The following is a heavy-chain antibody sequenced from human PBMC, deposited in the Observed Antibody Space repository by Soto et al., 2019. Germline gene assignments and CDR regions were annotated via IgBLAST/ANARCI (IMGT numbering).Heavy chain of an antibody. J-gene: IGHJ6*02. CDR3: ARRKNTYYYGMDV. CDR1: GGSISSYY. Sequence: PSETLSLTCTVSGGSISSYYWSWIRQPPGKGLEWIGDIYYSGSTNYNPSLKSRVTISVDTSKNQFSLKLSSVTAADTAVYYCARRKNTYYYGMDVWGQGTTVTVSS. V-gene: IGHV4-59*01. CDR2: IYYSGST.